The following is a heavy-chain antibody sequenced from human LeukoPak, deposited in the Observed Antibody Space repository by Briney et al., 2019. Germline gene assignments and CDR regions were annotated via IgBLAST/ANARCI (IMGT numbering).Heavy chain of an antibody. J-gene: IGHJ4*02. V-gene: IGHV3-9*01. CDR3: AKEDHFAS. Sequence: PGGSLRLSCAASRFTFDDYTMHWVRQAPGKGLEWVSGITWNRGSIGYADSVRGRFTHSTDNAKNSLYLEMNSLRAEDTALYYCAKEDHFASWGQGTLVTVSS. CDR2: ITWNRGSI. CDR1: RFTFDDYT.